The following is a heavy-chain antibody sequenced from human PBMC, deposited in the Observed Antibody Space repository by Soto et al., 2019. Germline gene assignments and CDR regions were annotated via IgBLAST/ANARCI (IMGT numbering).Heavy chain of an antibody. CDR3: ARGIVVVVAATRDYYYGMDV. CDR2: IIPIFGTA. D-gene: IGHD2-15*01. J-gene: IGHJ6*02. Sequence: VQLVQSGAEVKKPGSSVKVSCKASGGTFSSYAISWVRQAPGQGLEWMGGIIPIFGTANYAQKFQGRVTITADESTSTAYMELSSLRSEDTAVYYCARGIVVVVAATRDYYYGMDVWGQGTTVTVSS. CDR1: GGTFSSYA. V-gene: IGHV1-69*01.